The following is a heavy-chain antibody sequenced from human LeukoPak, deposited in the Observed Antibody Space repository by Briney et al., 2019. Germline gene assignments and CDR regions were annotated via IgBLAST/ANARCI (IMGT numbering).Heavy chain of an antibody. CDR1: GFTFSSYA. V-gene: IGHV3-23*01. J-gene: IGHJ4*02. CDR3: AKGYSYGPYYFDY. CDR2: ISGSGGST. D-gene: IGHD5-18*01. Sequence: PGGSLRLSCAAPGFTFSSYAMSWVRQAPGKGLGWVSAISGSGGSTYYADSVKGRFTISRDNSKNTLYLQMNSLRAEDTAVYCCAKGYSYGPYYFDYWGQGTLVTVSS.